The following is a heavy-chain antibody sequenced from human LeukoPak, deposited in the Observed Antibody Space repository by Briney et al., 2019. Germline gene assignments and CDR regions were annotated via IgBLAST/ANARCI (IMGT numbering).Heavy chain of an antibody. Sequence: GGSLRLSCAASGFTFSSYSMNWVRQAPGKGLEGVSSISSSSSYIYYEDSVKGRFTISRDNAKNSLYLQMNSLRAEDTAVYYCARSADGRHFDYWGQGTLVTVSS. V-gene: IGHV3-21*01. CDR1: GFTFSSYS. CDR3: ARSADGRHFDY. J-gene: IGHJ4*02. CDR2: ISSSSSYI.